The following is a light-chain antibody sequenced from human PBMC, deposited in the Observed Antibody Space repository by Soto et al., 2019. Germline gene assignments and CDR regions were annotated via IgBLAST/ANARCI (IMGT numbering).Light chain of an antibody. J-gene: IGLJ1*01. Sequence: QTVVTQEPSLTVSPGGTVTLTCACSTGAVTSDYFPNWFQQKPGQAPRALIYRISNRHSWTPARFSGSLLGGKAALTLSAVQPEDEADYSCLLFYGGVHVFCNGTKLTVL. CDR1: TGAVTSDYF. V-gene: IGLV7-43*01. CDR2: RIS. CDR3: LLFYGGVHV.